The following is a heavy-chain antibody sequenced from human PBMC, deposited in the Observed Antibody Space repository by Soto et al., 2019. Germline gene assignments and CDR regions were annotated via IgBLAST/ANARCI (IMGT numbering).Heavy chain of an antibody. D-gene: IGHD3-16*01. CDR3: ARMRGLGEISPYLDY. CDR1: GGSISDYQ. V-gene: IGHV4-59*01. Sequence: QVQLQESGPGLVKPSETLSLTCSISGGSISDYQWNWIRQPPGKGLEWIGYIYYSGRTNYNPSLKSRLTILLDTSTRQFSLRLRSVTAADTAVYYCARMRGLGEISPYLDYWGQGALVTVSS. J-gene: IGHJ4*02. CDR2: IYYSGRT.